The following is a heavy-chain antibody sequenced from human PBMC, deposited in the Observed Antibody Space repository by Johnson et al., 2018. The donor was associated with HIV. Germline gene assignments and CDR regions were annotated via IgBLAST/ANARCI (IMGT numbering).Heavy chain of an antibody. CDR1: GFTFNNYA. J-gene: IGHJ3*02. CDR2: MSYDGSNK. CDR3: VKDREYGLGWGWAFDI. D-gene: IGHD3-10*01. Sequence: QVQLVESGGGVVRPGKSLRLSCAASGFTFNNYAMHWVRQAPGKGLEWVAVMSYDGSNKYYADSVKGRFTISRDNSQNKLYLQTNSLRAEDTAVYYCVKDREYGLGWGWAFDIWGQGTVVTVSS. V-gene: IGHV3-30*04.